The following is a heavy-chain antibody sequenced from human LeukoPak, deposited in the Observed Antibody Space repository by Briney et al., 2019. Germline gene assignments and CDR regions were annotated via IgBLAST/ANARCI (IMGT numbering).Heavy chain of an antibody. Sequence: GGSLRLSCAASGFTFSDYYMSWIRQAPGKGLEWVSYISSSGSTIYYADSVKGRFTISRDNAKNSLYLQMNSLRAEDTAVYYCARDRLKRYYYDSSGEQDAFDIWGQGTMVTVSS. D-gene: IGHD3-22*01. J-gene: IGHJ3*02. CDR1: GFTFSDYY. CDR3: ARDRLKRYYYDSSGEQDAFDI. CDR2: ISSSGSTI. V-gene: IGHV3-11*01.